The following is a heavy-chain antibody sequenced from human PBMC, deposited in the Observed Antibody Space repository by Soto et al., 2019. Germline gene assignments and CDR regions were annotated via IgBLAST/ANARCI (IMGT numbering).Heavy chain of an antibody. CDR1: GFTFSSYW. CDR2: INNDGSST. J-gene: IGHJ4*02. V-gene: IGHV3-74*01. CDR3: ASGGVAGSGTFYNDY. Sequence: EVQLVESGGGLVQPGGSLRLSCAASGFTFSSYWMHWVRQAPGKGLVWVSRINNDGSSTSYADSVKGRLTISRDNAKNTLYLQVNSLRAEDTAVSYCASGGVAGSGTFYNDYWGRGTLVTVSS. D-gene: IGHD3-10*01.